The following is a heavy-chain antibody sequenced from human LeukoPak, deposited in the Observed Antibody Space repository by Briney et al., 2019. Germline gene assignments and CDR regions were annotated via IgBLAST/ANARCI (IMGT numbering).Heavy chain of an antibody. Sequence: GGSLRLSRAASGFTFSSYAMSWVRQAPGKGLEWVSAISGSGGSTYYADSVKGRFTISRDNSKNTLYLQMNGLRAEDTAVYYCAKDRGYSYGSFFDYWGQGTLVTVSS. CDR1: GFTFSSYA. V-gene: IGHV3-23*01. CDR2: ISGSGGST. D-gene: IGHD5-18*01. CDR3: AKDRGYSYGSFFDY. J-gene: IGHJ4*02.